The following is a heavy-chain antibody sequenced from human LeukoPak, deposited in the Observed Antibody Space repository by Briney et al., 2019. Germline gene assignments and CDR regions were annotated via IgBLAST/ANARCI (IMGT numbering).Heavy chain of an antibody. J-gene: IGHJ4*02. CDR2: ITAGGGST. V-gene: IGHV3-23*01. CDR3: AKGSRGSGSYYFDY. CDR1: GFTFSIYA. Sequence: PGGSLRLSCAASGFTFSIYAMTWVRQAPGKGLEWVSGITAGGGSTFFADSVKGRFTISRDNSKNTLYLQMNSLSAEDTAVYYCAKGSRGSGSYYFDYWGQGTLVTVSS. D-gene: IGHD1-26*01.